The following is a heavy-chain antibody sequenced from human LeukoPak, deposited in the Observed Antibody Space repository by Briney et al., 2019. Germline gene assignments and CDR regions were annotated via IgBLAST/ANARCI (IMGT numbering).Heavy chain of an antibody. V-gene: IGHV1-2*02. Sequence: ASVKVSCKASGYTFTSYGISWVRQAPGQGLEWMGWINPKSGGTNYAQKFQDRVTMSRDTSISTAYMELSRLRFHDTAVYYCARSPHILSGENFDYWGQGTLVTVSS. D-gene: IGHD3-9*01. CDR3: ARSPHILSGENFDY. CDR2: INPKSGGT. J-gene: IGHJ4*02. CDR1: GYTFTSYG.